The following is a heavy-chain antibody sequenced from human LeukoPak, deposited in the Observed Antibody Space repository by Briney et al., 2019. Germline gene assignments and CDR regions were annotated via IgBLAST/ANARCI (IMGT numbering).Heavy chain of an antibody. D-gene: IGHD3-10*01. CDR2: MSFIGST. CDR3: ARHLDYYGSGSYEY. J-gene: IGHJ4*02. Sequence: SETLSLTCSVSGGSISSTTYYWGWIRQPPGKGLEWIGSMSFIGSTYYNPSLKSRVTISVHMSKNHFSLKLSSVTAADTAVYYCARHLDYYGSGSYEYWGQGTLVTVSS. CDR1: GGSISSTTYY. V-gene: IGHV4-39*01.